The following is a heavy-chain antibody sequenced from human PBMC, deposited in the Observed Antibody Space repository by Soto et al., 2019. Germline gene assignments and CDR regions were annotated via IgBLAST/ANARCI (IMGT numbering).Heavy chain of an antibody. CDR2: INSDGSSI. V-gene: IGHV3-74*01. D-gene: IGHD2-8*01. CDR3: ARNSPGVYALWGDG. J-gene: IGHJ6*02. CDR1: GFTFRSYW. Sequence: QPGGSLRLSCAASGFTFRSYWMHWVRQAPGKGLMWVSRINSDGSSINYADFVKGRLIISRDNAKNTLYLQMNSLRAEDTAVYYCARNSPGVYALWGDGWGQRTTLTVPS.